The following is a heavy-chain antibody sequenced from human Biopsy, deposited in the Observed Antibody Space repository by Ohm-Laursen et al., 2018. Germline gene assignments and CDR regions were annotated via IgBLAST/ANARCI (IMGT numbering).Heavy chain of an antibody. V-gene: IGHV4-4*07. CDR3: ARELMEYYDSSGYFDH. J-gene: IGHJ4*02. Sequence: SDTLSLTCFVSGGSIDFKYWTWIRQSADKGLEWIGRITPTGVTHYNPSLESRVTMSLDTSKKLFSLKLSSVTAADTAMYYCARELMEYYDSSGYFDHWGQGSLVTVSS. CDR2: ITPTGVT. CDR1: GGSIDFKY. D-gene: IGHD3-22*01.